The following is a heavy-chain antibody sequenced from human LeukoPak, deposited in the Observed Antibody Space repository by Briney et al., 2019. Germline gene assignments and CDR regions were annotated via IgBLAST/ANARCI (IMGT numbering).Heavy chain of an antibody. Sequence: GGSLRLSCAASGFTFSDYYMSWIRQAPGKGLEWVSYISSSGSTIYYADSVKGRFTISRDNAKNTLYLQMHSLRAEDTAVYYCARVVVRDSSSWFDWGQGTLVTVSS. CDR1: GFTFSDYY. CDR2: ISSSGSTI. V-gene: IGHV3-11*04. CDR3: ARVVVRDSSSWFD. D-gene: IGHD6-13*01. J-gene: IGHJ4*02.